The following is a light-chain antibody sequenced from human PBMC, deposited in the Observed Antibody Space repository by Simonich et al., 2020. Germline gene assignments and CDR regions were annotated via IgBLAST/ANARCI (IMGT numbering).Light chain of an antibody. CDR3: LQHNSYPRT. V-gene: IGKV1-17*03. CDR1: QGISNY. J-gene: IGKJ3*01. Sequence: DIQMTQSPSAMSASVGDRVTITCGASQGISNYLAWFQQNPGKVPKRLIYAASSLQSGVPSRFSGSGSGTEFTLTISSLQPEDCATYYCLQHNSYPRTFGPGTKVDIK. CDR2: AAS.